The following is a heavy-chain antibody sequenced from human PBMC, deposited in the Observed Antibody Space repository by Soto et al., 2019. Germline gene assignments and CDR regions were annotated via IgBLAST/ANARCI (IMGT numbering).Heavy chain of an antibody. CDR1: GFIFSGSA. Sequence: EVQLVESGGGLVQPGGSLKLSCAASGFIFSGSAIHWVRQASGKGLEWVGRIRSRANNFATSSAASVQGRFTFSRNDSKNTAYLQMNTLKPEDTAVYYCARGQGAAIGDYYYHGMDVWGQGTTVTVSS. J-gene: IGHJ6*02. V-gene: IGHV3-73*02. D-gene: IGHD2-2*02. CDR3: ARGQGAAIGDYYYHGMDV. CDR2: IRSRANNFAT.